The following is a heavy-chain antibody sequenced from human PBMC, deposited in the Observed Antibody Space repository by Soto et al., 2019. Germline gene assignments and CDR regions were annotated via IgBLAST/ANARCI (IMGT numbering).Heavy chain of an antibody. CDR1: GYTFTSYD. V-gene: IGHV1-8*01. D-gene: IGHD5-12*01. CDR3: AIRAGHDYYYGMDV. Sequence: QVQLVQSGAEVKKPGASVKVSCKASGYTFTSYDINWVRQATGQGLEWMGWLNPNSGNRGFAQNLQGRVSMSSDTSISTAYMDLSSVRSEDTAVYYCAIRAGHDYYYGMDVWGQGTTVTVS. CDR2: LNPNSGNR. J-gene: IGHJ6*02.